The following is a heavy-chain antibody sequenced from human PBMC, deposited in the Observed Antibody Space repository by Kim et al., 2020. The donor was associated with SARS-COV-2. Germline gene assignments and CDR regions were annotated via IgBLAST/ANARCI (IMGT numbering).Heavy chain of an antibody. D-gene: IGHD6-13*01. J-gene: IGHJ4*02. Sequence: SETLSLTCTVSGGSISSYYWSWIRQPPGKGLEWIGYIYYSGSTNYNPSLKSRVTISVDTSKNQFSLKLSSVTAADTAVYYCARDGLGCSSSWFDYWGQGTLVTVSS. CDR1: GGSISSYY. CDR3: ARDGLGCSSSWFDY. V-gene: IGHV4-59*13. CDR2: IYYSGST.